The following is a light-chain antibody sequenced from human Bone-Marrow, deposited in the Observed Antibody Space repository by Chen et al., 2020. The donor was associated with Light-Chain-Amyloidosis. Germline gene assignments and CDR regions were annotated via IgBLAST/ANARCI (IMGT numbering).Light chain of an antibody. J-gene: IGLJ2*01. V-gene: IGLV3-25*03. CDR2: RDT. CDR3: QSADSSCTYEVI. Sequence: SYELTQPPSVSVSPGQTARITCSGEDLPTKYAYWYQQKPGQAPVLVIHRDTERPSGISERFSGSSSGTTATLTISGVQAEDEAAYHCQSADSSCTYEVIFGGGTKLTVL. CDR1: DLPTKY.